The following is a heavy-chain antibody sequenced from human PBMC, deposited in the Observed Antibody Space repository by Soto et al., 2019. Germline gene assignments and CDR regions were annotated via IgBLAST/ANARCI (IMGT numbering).Heavy chain of an antibody. CDR2: ISYDGSNK. CDR3: ANGHCSSTSCYALDDFDY. V-gene: IGHV3-30*18. J-gene: IGHJ4*02. Sequence: GGSLRLSCAASGFTFSSYGMHWVRQAPGKGLEWVAVISYDGSNKYYADSVKGRFTISRDNSKNTLYLQMNSLRAGDTAVYYCANGHCSSTSCYALDDFDYWGQGTLVTVSS. CDR1: GFTFSSYG. D-gene: IGHD2-2*01.